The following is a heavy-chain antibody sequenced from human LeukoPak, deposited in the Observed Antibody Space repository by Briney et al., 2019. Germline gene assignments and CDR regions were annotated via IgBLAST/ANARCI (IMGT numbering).Heavy chain of an antibody. Sequence: GGSLRLSCAASGFTFSSYGMHWVRQAPGKGLEWVAVISYDGSDKYYADSVKGRFTISRDNAKNSLYLQMNSLRAEDTAVYYCATYSSLNRREFQYWGQGTLLTVSS. CDR1: GFTFSSYG. V-gene: IGHV3-30*03. CDR2: ISYDGSDK. CDR3: ATYSSLNRREFQY. D-gene: IGHD3-22*01. J-gene: IGHJ1*01.